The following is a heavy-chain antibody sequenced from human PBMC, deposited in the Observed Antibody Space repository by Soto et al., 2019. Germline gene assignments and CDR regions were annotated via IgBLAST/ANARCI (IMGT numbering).Heavy chain of an antibody. CDR3: AKDGETMVRGLSAFYYYYGMDV. D-gene: IGHD3-10*01. CDR1: GFTFSSYG. Sequence: PGGSLRLSCAASGFTFSSYGMHWVRQAPGKGLEWVAVISYDGSNKYYADSVKGRFTISRDNSKNTLYLQMNSLRAEDTAVYYCAKDGETMVRGLSAFYYYYGMDVWGQGTTVTVSS. CDR2: ISYDGSNK. V-gene: IGHV3-30*18. J-gene: IGHJ6*02.